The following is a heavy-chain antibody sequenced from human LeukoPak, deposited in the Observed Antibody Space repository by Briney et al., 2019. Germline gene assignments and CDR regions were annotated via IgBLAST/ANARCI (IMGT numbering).Heavy chain of an antibody. CDR3: ARGGPRDIVVVPAAKKWFDP. J-gene: IGHJ5*02. Sequence: GASVKVSCKASGYTFSGNYMHWVRQGPGQGLEWMGWINPHSGGTIYPQRFQGRVTMTRDTSISTAYMELSRLRSDDTAVYYCARGGPRDIVVVPAAKKWFDPWGQGTLVTVSS. CDR1: GYTFSGNY. V-gene: IGHV1-2*02. D-gene: IGHD2-2*01. CDR2: INPHSGGT.